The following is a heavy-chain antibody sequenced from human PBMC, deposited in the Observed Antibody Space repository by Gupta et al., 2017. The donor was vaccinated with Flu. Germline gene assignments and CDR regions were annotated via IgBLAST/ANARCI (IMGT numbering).Heavy chain of an antibody. V-gene: IGHV3-23*01. D-gene: IGHD3-16*01. CDR3: AKDRGMITQTLFDY. J-gene: IGHJ4*02. CDR2: ISGSGGST. Sequence: QAPGKGLEWVSAISGSGGSTYYADSVKGRFTISRDNSKNTLYLQMNSLRAEDTAVYYCAKDRGMITQTLFDYWGQGTLVTVSS.